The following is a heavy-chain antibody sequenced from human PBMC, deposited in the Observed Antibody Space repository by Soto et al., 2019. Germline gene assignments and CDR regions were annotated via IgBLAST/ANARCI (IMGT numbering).Heavy chain of an antibody. V-gene: IGHV4-39*01. CDR1: GGSISSTTFY. CDR3: ARLLGWFNYNYFDP. CDR2: ISYRGST. J-gene: IGHJ5*02. D-gene: IGHD6-19*01. Sequence: ETLSLTCSVSGGSISSTTFYWGWIRQPPRQGLELIGSISYRGSTSYNPSLKSRVTISVDTSKNQFSLRLTSVTAADTAVYYCARLLGWFNYNYFDPWGQGTLVTVSS.